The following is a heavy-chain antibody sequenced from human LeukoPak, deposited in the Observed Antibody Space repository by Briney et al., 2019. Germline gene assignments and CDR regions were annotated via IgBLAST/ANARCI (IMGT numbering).Heavy chain of an antibody. D-gene: IGHD2/OR15-2a*01. J-gene: IGHJ3*02. CDR1: GYSFTSGYSFAVYW. Sequence: GESLQISCKGSGYSFTSGYSFAVYWIGWGRQMPGKGLEWMGIVYPVDADPRESPSFQGQVSSAVDTSISTAYLQWSSLKASDTAIYYCVRRGYCDGTGGCHSNPFDIWGQGTMVTVSS. V-gene: IGHV5-51*01. CDR3: VRRGYCDGTGGCHSNPFDI. CDR2: VYPVDADP.